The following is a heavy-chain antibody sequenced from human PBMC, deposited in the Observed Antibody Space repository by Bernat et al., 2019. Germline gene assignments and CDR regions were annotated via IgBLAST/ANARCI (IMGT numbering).Heavy chain of an antibody. V-gene: IGHV1-2*04. D-gene: IGHD6-13*01. J-gene: IGHJ6*02. CDR3: ARGKIGAAEYYYYYGMDV. CDR1: GYTFTGYS. CDR2: INPNSGGT. Sequence: QVQLVQSGAEVKKPGASVKVSCKASGYTFTGYSMHWVRQAPGQGLEWMGWINPNSGGTNYAQKYQGWVTMTRDTSISTAYMELGRLRSDDTAVYYCARGKIGAAEYYYYYGMDVWGQGTTVTVAS.